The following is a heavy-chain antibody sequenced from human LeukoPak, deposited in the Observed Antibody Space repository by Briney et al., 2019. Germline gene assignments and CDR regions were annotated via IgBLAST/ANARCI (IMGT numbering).Heavy chain of an antibody. J-gene: IGHJ6*02. Sequence: SETLSLTCTVSGVSISSYYWSWIRQPPGKGLEWIGYIYYSGSTNYNPSLKSRVTISVDTSKNQFSLKLSSVTAADTAVYYCARDRGSMDVWGQGTTVTVSS. V-gene: IGHV4-59*01. CDR1: GVSISSYY. CDR2: IYYSGST. CDR3: ARDRGSMDV.